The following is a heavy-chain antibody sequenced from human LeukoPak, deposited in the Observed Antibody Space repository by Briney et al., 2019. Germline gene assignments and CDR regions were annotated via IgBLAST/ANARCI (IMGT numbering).Heavy chain of an antibody. CDR1: GFSFSKHG. D-gene: IGHD5-18*01. J-gene: IGHJ6*02. Sequence: GGSLRLSCEGSGFSFSKHGLNWVRQAPGKGLEWVSSISSSGTYIYYADALKGRFTISRDNAKNILSLHMNSLRAEDTAVYYCARTHTAMVTYYYYGMDVWGQGTTVTVSS. CDR2: ISSSGTYI. V-gene: IGHV3-21*01. CDR3: ARTHTAMVTYYYYGMDV.